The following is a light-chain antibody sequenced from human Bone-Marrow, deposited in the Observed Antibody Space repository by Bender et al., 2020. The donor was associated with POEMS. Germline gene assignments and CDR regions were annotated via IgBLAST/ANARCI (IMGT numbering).Light chain of an antibody. Sequence: QSALTQPRSVSGSPGQSITISCTGTSSDVGGYNYVSWYQQHPGKVPKLMIYDVSNRPSGVSNRFSGSKSGNTASLTISGLQPEDEADYYCSSYTSTSTPWVFGGGTKLTVL. CDR3: SSYTSTSTPWV. CDR1: SSDVGGYNY. CDR2: DVS. V-gene: IGLV2-14*01. J-gene: IGLJ3*02.